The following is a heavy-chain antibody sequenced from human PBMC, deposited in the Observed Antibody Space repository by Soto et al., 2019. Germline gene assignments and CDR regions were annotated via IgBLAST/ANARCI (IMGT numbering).Heavy chain of an antibody. CDR3: ARDWEGGY. CDR1: GFTFSSYA. Sequence: QVQLVESGGGVVQPGRSLRLSCAASGFTFSSYAMHWVRQAPGKGLEWVAVISYDGSNKYYEDSVKGRFTISRDNSKNRLYLQMNSLRSEDTAVYYCARDWEGGYWGQGTLVTVSS. J-gene: IGHJ4*02. D-gene: IGHD1-26*01. CDR2: ISYDGSNK. V-gene: IGHV3-30-3*01.